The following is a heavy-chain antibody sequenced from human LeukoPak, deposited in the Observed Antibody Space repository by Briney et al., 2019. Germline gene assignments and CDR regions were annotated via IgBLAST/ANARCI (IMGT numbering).Heavy chain of an antibody. V-gene: IGHV3-30-3*01. Sequence: GGSLRLSCAASGFTFSSYAMHWVRQAPGKGLEWVAVISYDGSNKYYADSVKGRFTISRDNSKNTLYLQMNSLRAEDTAVYYCARGFGYCKNYYFDYWGQGTLVTVSS. J-gene: IGHJ4*02. D-gene: IGHD2-21*01. CDR3: ARGFGYCKNYYFDY. CDR2: ISYDGSNK. CDR1: GFTFSSYA.